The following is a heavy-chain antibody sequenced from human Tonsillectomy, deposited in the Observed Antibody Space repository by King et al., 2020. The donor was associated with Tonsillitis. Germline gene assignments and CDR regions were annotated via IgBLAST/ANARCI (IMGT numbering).Heavy chain of an antibody. CDR1: GTSITSGGYY. J-gene: IGHJ4*02. D-gene: IGHD4/OR15-4a*01. Sequence: VQLQESGPGLVKPSQTLSLACTVSGTSITSGGYYWSWIRQHPGKGLENIGYIYYNGKTHYNPSLKSRVTISRDTSKNQFALKLTSLTAADTAVYYCAGSLPYGELDFWGPGSLVTVSS. CDR3: AGSLPYGELDF. V-gene: IGHV4-31*03. CDR2: IYYNGKT.